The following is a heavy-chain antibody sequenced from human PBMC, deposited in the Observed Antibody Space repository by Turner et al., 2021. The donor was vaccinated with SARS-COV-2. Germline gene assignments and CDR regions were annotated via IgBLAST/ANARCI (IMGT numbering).Heavy chain of an antibody. J-gene: IGHJ5*02. CDR3: ASRRGGSAAYNH. Sequence: QLQLQESGTGLVKPPETLSVTCTVSGGSLNTSPYYWGWIRQPPGKGLEWIGDIYYSGSTYYNPSLKSRIIISIDTSKNQFSLQVTSVTAADTAIYYCASRRGGSAAYNHWGQGTLVTVSS. D-gene: IGHD6-13*01. CDR1: GGSLNTSPYY. CDR2: IYYSGST. V-gene: IGHV4-39*01.